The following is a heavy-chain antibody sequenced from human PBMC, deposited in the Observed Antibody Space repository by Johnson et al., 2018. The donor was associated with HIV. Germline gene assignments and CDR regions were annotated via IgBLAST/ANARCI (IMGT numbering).Heavy chain of an antibody. J-gene: IGHJ3*02. Sequence: TVSSNYDMHWVRQAPGKGLEWVALISYDGNNKYYSGSVKGRFTISRDNSKNTLDLQMNSLTHEDTAVYYCAKSPLKVAAKGAFDIWGQGTVVTVSS. V-gene: IGHV3-30*18. CDR2: ISYDGNNK. CDR1: TVSSNYD. D-gene: IGHD1-26*01. CDR3: AKSPLKVAAKGAFDI.